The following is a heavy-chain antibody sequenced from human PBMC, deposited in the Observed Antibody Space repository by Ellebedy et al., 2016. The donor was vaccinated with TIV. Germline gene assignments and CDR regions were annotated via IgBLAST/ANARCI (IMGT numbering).Heavy chain of an antibody. CDR2: IYYSGST. J-gene: IGHJ4*02. Sequence: MPSETLSLTCTVSGGSISSGGYYWSWIRQHPGKGLEWIGYIYYSGSTYYNPSLKSRVTISVDTSNNQFSLTLSSVTAADTAVYYCARSDGYYPDYWGQGTLVTVSS. CDR1: GGSISSGGYY. CDR3: ARSDGYYPDY. D-gene: IGHD3-22*01. V-gene: IGHV4-31*03.